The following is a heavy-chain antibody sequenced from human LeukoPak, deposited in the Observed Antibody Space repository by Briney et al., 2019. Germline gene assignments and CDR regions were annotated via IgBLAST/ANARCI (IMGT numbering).Heavy chain of an antibody. CDR1: GYTFTSYD. V-gene: IGHV1-8*01. CDR2: MNPNSGNT. CDR3: ARALGGPNRFDP. J-gene: IGHJ5*02. D-gene: IGHD3-16*01. Sequence: ASVKVSCKASGYTFTSYDINWVRQATGQGLEWVGWMNPNSGNTGYAQKFQGRVTMTRNTSISTAYMELSSLRSEDTAVYYCARALGGPNRFDPWGQGTLVTVSS.